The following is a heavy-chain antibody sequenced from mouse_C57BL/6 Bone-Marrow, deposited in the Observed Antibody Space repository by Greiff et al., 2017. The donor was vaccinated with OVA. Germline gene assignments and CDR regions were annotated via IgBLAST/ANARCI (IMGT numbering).Heavy chain of an antibody. Sequence: EVMLVESGGGLVKPGGSMKLSCAASGFTFSSYAMSWVRQTPEKRLEWVATISDGGSYTYYPDNVKGRFTISRDNAKNNLYLQMSHLKSEDTAMYYCARDNYAYFDYWGQGTTLTVSS. CDR2: ISDGGSYT. CDR1: GFTFSSYA. J-gene: IGHJ2*01. V-gene: IGHV5-4*01. D-gene: IGHD2-1*01. CDR3: ARDNYAYFDY.